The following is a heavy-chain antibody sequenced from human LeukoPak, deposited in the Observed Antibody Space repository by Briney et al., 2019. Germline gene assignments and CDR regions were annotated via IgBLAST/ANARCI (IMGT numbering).Heavy chain of an antibody. D-gene: IGHD3-10*01. J-gene: IGHJ5*02. CDR3: ARRSGGSGSLYNWFDP. CDR2: IYHSGST. Sequence: SETLSLTCTVSGYSISSGYYWGWIRQPPGKGLEWIGSIYHSGSTYYNPSLKSRVTISVDTSKNQFSLKLSSVTAADTAVYYCARRSGGSGSLYNWFDPWGQATLVTVSS. CDR1: GYSISSGYY. V-gene: IGHV4-38-2*02.